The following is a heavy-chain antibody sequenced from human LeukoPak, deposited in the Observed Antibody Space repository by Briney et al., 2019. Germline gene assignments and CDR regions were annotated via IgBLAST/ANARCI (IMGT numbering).Heavy chain of an antibody. D-gene: IGHD3-10*01. V-gene: IGHV1-69*04. CDR3: ARSGTGSHSNWFDP. CDR1: GGTFSSYA. CDR2: IIPIFGIA. Sequence: SVKVSCKASGGTFSSYAISWVRQAPGQGLEWMGRIIPIFGIANYAQKFQGRVTITADKSTSTAYMELSSLRSEDTAEYYCARSGTGSHSNWFDPWGQGTLVTVSS. J-gene: IGHJ5*02.